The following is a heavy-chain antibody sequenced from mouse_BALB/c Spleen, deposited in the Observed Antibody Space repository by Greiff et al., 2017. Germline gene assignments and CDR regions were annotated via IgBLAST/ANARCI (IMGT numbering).Heavy chain of an antibody. CDR2: ISSGGST. D-gene: IGHD1-1*01. J-gene: IGHJ2*01. CDR3: ARGGLITGDYFDY. V-gene: IGHV5-6-5*01. CDR1: GFTFSSYA. Sequence: EVQVVESGGGLVKPGGSLKLSCAASGFTFSSYAMSWVRQTPEKRLEWVASISSGGSTYYPDSVKGRFTISRDNARNILYLQMSSLRSEDTAMYYCARGGLITGDYFDYWGQGTTLTVSS.